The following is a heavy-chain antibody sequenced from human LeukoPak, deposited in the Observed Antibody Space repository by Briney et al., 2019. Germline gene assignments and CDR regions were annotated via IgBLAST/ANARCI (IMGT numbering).Heavy chain of an antibody. CDR2: ISYDGSNK. CDR3: AKADEEQLVPDY. D-gene: IGHD6-13*01. CDR1: GFTFSSYG. V-gene: IGHV3-30*18. J-gene: IGHJ4*02. Sequence: GGSLRLSCAASGFTFSSYGMHWVRQAPGKGLEWVAVISYDGSNKYYADSVKGRFTISRDNSKNTLYLQMNSLRAEDTAVYYCAKADEEQLVPDYWGQGTLVTVSS.